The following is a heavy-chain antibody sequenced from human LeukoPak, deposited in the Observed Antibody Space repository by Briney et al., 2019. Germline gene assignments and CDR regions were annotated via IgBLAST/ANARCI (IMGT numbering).Heavy chain of an antibody. CDR1: GGTFSSYA. CDR3: ASTMYYYDSSGYYYFDY. V-gene: IGHV1-69*05. CDR2: IIPIFGTA. Sequence: SVKASCKASGGTFSSYAISWVRQAPGQGLEWMVRIIPIFGTANYAQKFQGRVTITTDESTGTAYMELSSLRSEDTAVYYCASTMYYYDSSGYYYFDYWGQGTLVTVSS. J-gene: IGHJ4*02. D-gene: IGHD3-22*01.